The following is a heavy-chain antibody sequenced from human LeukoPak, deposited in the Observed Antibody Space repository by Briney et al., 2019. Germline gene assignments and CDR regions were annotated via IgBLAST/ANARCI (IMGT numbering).Heavy chain of an antibody. J-gene: IGHJ4*02. V-gene: IGHV3-48*01. CDR2: ISSSSSTI. Sequence: GGSLRLSCAASGSTFSSYSMNWVRQAPGKGLEWVSYISSSSSTIYYADSVKGRFTISRDNAKNSLYLQMNSLRAEDTAVYYCARDGRYYYDSSGYYYPFDYWGQGTLVTVSS. CDR3: ARDGRYYYDSSGYYYPFDY. D-gene: IGHD3-22*01. CDR1: GSTFSSYS.